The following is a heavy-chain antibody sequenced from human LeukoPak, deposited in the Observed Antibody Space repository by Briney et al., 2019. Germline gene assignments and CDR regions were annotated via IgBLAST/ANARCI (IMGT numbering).Heavy chain of an antibody. CDR3: ARIYRSGSYYTNHFDY. V-gene: IGHV5-51*01. D-gene: IGHD3-10*01. CDR2: IYPADSDT. Sequence: GESLKISCKGFGYSFASYWIGWVRQMPGKGLEWMGIIYPADSDTRYSPSFQGQVTISADKCISTAYVQWSSLKASDTAIFYCARIYRSGSYYTNHFDYWGQGTLVTVSS. J-gene: IGHJ4*02. CDR1: GYSFASYW.